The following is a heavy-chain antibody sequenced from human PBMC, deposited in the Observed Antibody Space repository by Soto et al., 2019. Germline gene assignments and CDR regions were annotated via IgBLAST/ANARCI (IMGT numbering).Heavy chain of an antibody. V-gene: IGHV4-39*01. CDR3: ARLFSCSGGSCDSRFDY. CDR2: IYYSGST. D-gene: IGHD2-15*01. Sequence: QLQLQESGPGLVKPSETLSLTCTVSGGSISSSSYYWGWIRQPPGKGLEWIGSIYYSGSTYYNPSLKSRVTISVDTSKNQFSLKLSSVTAADTAVYYCARLFSCSGGSCDSRFDYWGQGTLVTVSS. CDR1: GGSISSSSYY. J-gene: IGHJ4*02.